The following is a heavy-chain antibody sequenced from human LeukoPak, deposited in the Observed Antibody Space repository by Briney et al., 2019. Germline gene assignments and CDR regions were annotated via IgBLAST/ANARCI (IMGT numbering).Heavy chain of an antibody. D-gene: IGHD5-18*01. CDR1: GFTFSDYY. V-gene: IGHV3-11*04. CDR2: ISSSSSTI. CDR3: ARAGYGYGKDNWFDP. Sequence: PGGSLRLSCAASGFTFSDYYMSWIRQAPGKGLEWVSYISSSSSTIYYADSVKGRFTISRDNAKNTLYLQMNSLRAEDTTVYYCARAGYGYGKDNWFDPWGQGTLVTVSS. J-gene: IGHJ5*02.